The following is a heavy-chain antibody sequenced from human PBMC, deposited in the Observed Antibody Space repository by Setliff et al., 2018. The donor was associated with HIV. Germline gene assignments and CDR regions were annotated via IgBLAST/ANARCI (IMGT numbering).Heavy chain of an antibody. Sequence: GASVKVSCKASGYTFTSYAMHWVRQAPGQRLEWMGWINAGNGNTKYSQKFQGRVTITRDTSASTAYMELSSLRSEDTAVYYCARGFPRGAGYYIWGQGTLVTVSS. CDR3: ARGFPRGAGYYI. D-gene: IGHD3-9*01. J-gene: IGHJ4*02. CDR2: INAGNGNT. V-gene: IGHV1-3*01. CDR1: GYTFTSYA.